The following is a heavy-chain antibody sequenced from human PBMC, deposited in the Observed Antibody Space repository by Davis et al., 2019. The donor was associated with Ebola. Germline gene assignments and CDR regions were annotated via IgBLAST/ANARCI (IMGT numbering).Heavy chain of an antibody. CDR1: GGSFSGYY. J-gene: IGHJ4*02. Sequence: MPSETLSLTCAVYGGSFSGYYWSWIRQPPGKGLEWIGYIYYSGSTSYSPSLKSRVTISVDTSKNNFSLKLLSVTAADTAVYYCARRQGSKFDSWGQGTLVTVSS. V-gene: IGHV4-59*01. CDR2: IYYSGST. CDR3: ARRQGSKFDS.